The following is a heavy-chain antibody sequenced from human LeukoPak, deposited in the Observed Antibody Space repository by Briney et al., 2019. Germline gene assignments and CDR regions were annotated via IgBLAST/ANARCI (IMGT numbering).Heavy chain of an antibody. CDR3: AKDQQQLVHPLHFDY. V-gene: IGHV3-23*01. D-gene: IGHD6-13*01. J-gene: IGHJ4*02. Sequence: GGSLRLSCAASGFTFSSYWMHWVRQAPGKGLEWVSAISGSGGSTYYADSVKGRFTISRDNSKNTLYLQMNSLRAEDTAVYYCAKDQQQLVHPLHFDYWGQGTLVTVSS. CDR1: GFTFSSYW. CDR2: ISGSGGST.